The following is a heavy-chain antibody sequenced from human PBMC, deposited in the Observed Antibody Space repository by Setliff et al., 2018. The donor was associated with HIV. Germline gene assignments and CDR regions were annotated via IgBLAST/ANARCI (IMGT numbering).Heavy chain of an antibody. Sequence: PGGSLRLSCAASGFTFTNYAMNWVRQAPGKGLEWVSSISGSGDSTYYADFVEGRFTISRDNSENTLYLQMNSLRAEDTAVYYCAKEPKLGGIAAPFDYWGQGTLVTVSS. CDR2: ISGSGDST. V-gene: IGHV3-23*01. CDR1: GFTFTNYA. CDR3: AKEPKLGGIAAPFDY. D-gene: IGHD6-6*01. J-gene: IGHJ4*02.